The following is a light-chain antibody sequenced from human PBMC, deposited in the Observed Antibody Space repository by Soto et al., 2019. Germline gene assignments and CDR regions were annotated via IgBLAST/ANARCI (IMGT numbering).Light chain of an antibody. CDR3: QQYNEWPET. Sequence: EIVMTQSPATLSVSPGEGVTLSCRASQYVSSTLAWYQQKPGQAPRLLIFDATTRAPDVHARFSGSGSATEFTLTINSLQSRDSAVYYCQQYNEWPETFGPGTKVDIK. CDR2: DAT. V-gene: IGKV3-15*01. J-gene: IGKJ1*01. CDR1: QYVSST.